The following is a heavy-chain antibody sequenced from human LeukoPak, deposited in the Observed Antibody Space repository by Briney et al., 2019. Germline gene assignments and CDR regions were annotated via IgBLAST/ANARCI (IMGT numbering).Heavy chain of an antibody. J-gene: IGHJ4*02. CDR2: IYSSGST. V-gene: IGHV4-61*01. D-gene: IGHD3-22*01. CDR3: ARGRAYYDSTGYYY. CDR1: GGYISSSSYY. Sequence: SETLSLTCTVSGGYISSSSYYWSWIRQPPGKGLEWIGYIYSSGSTNYNPSLKSRVTISLDTPKNQFSLKLSSVTAADTAVYYCARGRAYYDSTGYYYWGQGTLVTVSS.